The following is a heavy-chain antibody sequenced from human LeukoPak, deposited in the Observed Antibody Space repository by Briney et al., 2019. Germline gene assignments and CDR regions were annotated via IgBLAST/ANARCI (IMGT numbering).Heavy chain of an antibody. V-gene: IGHV3-48*03. J-gene: IGHJ1*01. Sequence: GGSLRLSCVASGFTFSSYEMNWVRQAPGKGLEWVSYIRSTGSIIFYADSVKGRFTISRDNAKNSLYLQMNSLRAEDTAVYYCARVYSGSCEHWGQGSLVTVSS. D-gene: IGHD1-26*01. CDR1: GFTFSSYE. CDR3: ARVYSGSCEH. CDR2: IRSTGSII.